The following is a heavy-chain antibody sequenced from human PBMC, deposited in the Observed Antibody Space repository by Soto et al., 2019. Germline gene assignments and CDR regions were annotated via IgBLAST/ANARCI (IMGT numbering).Heavy chain of an antibody. CDR2: ISFDGSNK. CDR3: GRERRFGNGYNLGFDA. CDR1: GFTFSSYA. V-gene: IGHV3-30-3*01. D-gene: IGHD5-12*01. Sequence: QVQLVESGGGVVQPGRSLRLSCAASGFTFSSYAMHWVRQAPGKGLEWVAVISFDGSNKYYADSVKDRFTISRDNSRNTLYVQLNSLRAEDTAVYYCGRERRFGNGYNLGFDACGKGTLVTVAS. J-gene: IGHJ5*02.